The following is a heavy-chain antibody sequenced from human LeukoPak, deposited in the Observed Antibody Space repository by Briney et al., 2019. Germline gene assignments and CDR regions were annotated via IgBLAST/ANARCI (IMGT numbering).Heavy chain of an antibody. J-gene: IGHJ2*01. V-gene: IGHV4-59*12. CDR2: IYFSGTT. CDR3: PRVADGYNVDWYFIL. CDR1: DRPISDYY. D-gene: IGHD5-24*01. Sequence: SETLSLTCTVSDRPISDYYWSWMRQPPGKGLEWIGYIYFSGTTNYNPSLKNRLTISLDTSKDQFSLRLRSGPASDTPVYYCPRVADGYNVDWYFILWRRGPVVSVSS.